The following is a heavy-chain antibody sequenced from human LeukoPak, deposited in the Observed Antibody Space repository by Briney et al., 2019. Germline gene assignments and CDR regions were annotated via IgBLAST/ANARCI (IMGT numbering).Heavy chain of an antibody. V-gene: IGHV4-31*11. Sequence: SETLSLTCAVYGGSFSGYYWSWIRQHPGKGLEWIGYIYYSGSTYYNPSLKSRVTISVDTSKNQFSLKLSSVTAADTAVYYCARGIGDITIFGVVTTTHYNWFDPWGQGTLVTVSS. CDR3: ARGIGDITIFGVVTTTHYNWFDP. CDR1: GGSFSGYY. J-gene: IGHJ5*02. CDR2: IYYSGST. D-gene: IGHD3-3*01.